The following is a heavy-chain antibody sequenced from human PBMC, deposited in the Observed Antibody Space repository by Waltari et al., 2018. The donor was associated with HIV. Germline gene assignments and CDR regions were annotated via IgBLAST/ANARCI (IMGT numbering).Heavy chain of an antibody. CDR1: GFSLGDSA. V-gene: IGHV3-11*06. Sequence: EQLVESGGGLVNPGGSLKLSCAASGFSLGDSAMNWVRQAPGKGLEWIAYISSSSFNIKYVDSVRGRFTISRDNTQNSLSLQMNNLIDEDTAKYFCARDTLNFFFGLDVWGHGTTVAVSS. CDR2: ISSSSFNI. J-gene: IGHJ6*02. CDR3: ARDTLNFFFGLDV.